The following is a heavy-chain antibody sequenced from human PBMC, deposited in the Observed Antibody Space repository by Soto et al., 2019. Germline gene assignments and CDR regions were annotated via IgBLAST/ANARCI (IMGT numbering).Heavy chain of an antibody. V-gene: IGHV3-23*01. CDR3: AKDRVRYCSSTSCYTLDY. Sequence: GGSLRLSCAASGFTFSSYAMSWVRQAPGKGLEWVSAISGSGGSTYYADSVKGRFTISRDNSKNTLHLQMNSLRAEDTAVYYCAKDRVRYCSSTSCYTLDYWGQGTLVTVSS. D-gene: IGHD2-2*02. J-gene: IGHJ4*02. CDR1: GFTFSSYA. CDR2: ISGSGGST.